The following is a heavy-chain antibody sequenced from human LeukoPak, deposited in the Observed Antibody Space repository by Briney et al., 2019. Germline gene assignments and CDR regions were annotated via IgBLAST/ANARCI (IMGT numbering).Heavy chain of an antibody. J-gene: IGHJ4*02. Sequence: PGGSLRLSCAASGFTFSDYYMSWIRQAPGKGLEWVSYISSSGSTIYYADSVKGRFTISRDNAKNSLYLQMNSLRAEDTAVYYCARPSKWELARFDYWGQGTLVTVSS. CDR2: ISSSGSTI. CDR1: GFTFSDYY. V-gene: IGHV3-11*01. CDR3: ARPSKWELARFDY. D-gene: IGHD1-26*01.